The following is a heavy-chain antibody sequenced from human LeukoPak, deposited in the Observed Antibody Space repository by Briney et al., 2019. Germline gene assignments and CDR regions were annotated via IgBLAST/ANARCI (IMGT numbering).Heavy chain of an antibody. CDR1: GGSISNSSYY. Sequence: PSETLSLTCTVSGGSISNSSYYWGWIRQPPGKGLEWIGSIYYSGSTYYNPSLKSRVTISVDTSKNQFSLKLSSVTAADTAVYYCARRRTGRIARYNWFDPWGQGTLVTVSS. V-gene: IGHV4-39*01. CDR3: ARRRTGRIARYNWFDP. CDR2: IYYSGST. J-gene: IGHJ5*02.